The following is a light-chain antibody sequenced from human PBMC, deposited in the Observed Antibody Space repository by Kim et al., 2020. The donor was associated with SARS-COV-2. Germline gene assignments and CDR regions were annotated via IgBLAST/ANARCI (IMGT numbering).Light chain of an antibody. V-gene: IGLV1-40*01. CDR2: ANS. Sequence: VTISCTVSSSNLGATYDVHWYQQFPGTAPKLVLYANSHRPSGVPDRFSGSKSGTSASLDISGLQAEDEAYYYCQSYDNSLSAYVFGSGTKVTVL. J-gene: IGLJ1*01. CDR3: QSYDNSLSAYV. CDR1: SSNLGATYD.